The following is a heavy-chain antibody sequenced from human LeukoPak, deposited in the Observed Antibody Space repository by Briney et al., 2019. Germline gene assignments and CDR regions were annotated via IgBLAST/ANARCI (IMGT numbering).Heavy chain of an antibody. V-gene: IGHV4-59*12. D-gene: IGHD6-19*01. CDR1: GGSISNYY. J-gene: IGHJ1*01. CDR2: IYYCGST. CDR3: ARGRQWLVRGYFQH. Sequence: SETLSLTCTVSGGSISNYYWGWIRQPPGKGLEWIGYIYYCGSTNYNPSLKSRVTISVDTSKNQFSLKLSSVTAADTAVYYCARGRQWLVRGYFQHWGQGTLVTVSS.